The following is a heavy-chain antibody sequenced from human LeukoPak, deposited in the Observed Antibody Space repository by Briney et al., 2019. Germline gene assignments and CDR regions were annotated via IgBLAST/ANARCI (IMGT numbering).Heavy chain of an antibody. CDR1: GFTFSDYW. CDR3: ARGTEGYTYGEFDS. D-gene: IGHD5-18*01. J-gene: IGHJ5*01. V-gene: IGHV3-74*01. CDR2: IHRDGSST. Sequence: PGGSLRLSCAASGFTFSDYWMHWVRQAPGNGLVWVSRIHRDGSSTTYADSVKGRFTISRDNAKNTLYLQMNSLRAEDTAMYYCARGTEGYTYGEFDSWGQGTLVTVSS.